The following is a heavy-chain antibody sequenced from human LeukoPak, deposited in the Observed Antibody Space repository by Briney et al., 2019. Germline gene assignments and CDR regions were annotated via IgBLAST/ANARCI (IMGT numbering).Heavy chain of an antibody. CDR2: IYPGDSDT. V-gene: IGHV5-51*01. CDR3: ATNTMFRGIHAFDI. CDR1: GYSFTSYW. J-gene: IGHJ3*02. D-gene: IGHD3-10*01. Sequence: GESLKISCKGSGYSFTSYWIGWVRQMPGKGLEWMGIIYPGDSDTRYSPSFQRQVTISADKSISTAYLQWSSLKASDSAMYYCATNTMFRGIHAFDIWGQGTMVTVSS.